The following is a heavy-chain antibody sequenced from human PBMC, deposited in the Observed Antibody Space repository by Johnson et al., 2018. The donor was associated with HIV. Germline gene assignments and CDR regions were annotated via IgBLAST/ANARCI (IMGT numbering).Heavy chain of an antibody. CDR2: ISYDGSNK. D-gene: IGHD6-13*01. V-gene: IGHV3-30*18. CDR1: GFTFSSYG. Sequence: QVQLVESGGGVVQPGRSLRLSCAASGFTFSSYGMHWVRQAPGKGLEWVAVISYDGSNKYYADSVKGRFTISRDNSKNTLYLQMNSLRAEDTAVYYCAKDPRSSSWYWDAFDIWGQGTMVTVSS. J-gene: IGHJ3*02. CDR3: AKDPRSSSWYWDAFDI.